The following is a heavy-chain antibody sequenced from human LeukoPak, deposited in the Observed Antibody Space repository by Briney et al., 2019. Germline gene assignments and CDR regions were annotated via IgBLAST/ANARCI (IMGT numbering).Heavy chain of an antibody. J-gene: IGHJ1*01. CDR2: ITYDGGTT. Sequence: GGSLRLSCSASGFTFSTYAIHWVRQAPGKGLEHVSSITYDGGTTYYAHALKGRFTISRDNSKNTLYLQMGSLRDEDMSVYYCARDDAGYSSDWGQGTLVTVSS. D-gene: IGHD6-19*01. CDR3: ARDDAGYSSD. CDR1: GFTFSTYA. V-gene: IGHV3-64*01.